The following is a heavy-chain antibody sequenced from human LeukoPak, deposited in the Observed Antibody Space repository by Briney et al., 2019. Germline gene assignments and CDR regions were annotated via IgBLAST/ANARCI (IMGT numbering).Heavy chain of an antibody. CDR1: GFTFSSYG. Sequence: RPGGSLRLSCAASGFTFSSYGMHWVRQAPGEGLEWVAVISYDGSNKYYADSVKGRFTISRDNSKNTLYLQMNSLRAEDAAVYYCANILIGAFDYWGQGTLVTVSS. V-gene: IGHV3-30*18. CDR3: ANILIGAFDY. CDR2: ISYDGSNK. J-gene: IGHJ4*02.